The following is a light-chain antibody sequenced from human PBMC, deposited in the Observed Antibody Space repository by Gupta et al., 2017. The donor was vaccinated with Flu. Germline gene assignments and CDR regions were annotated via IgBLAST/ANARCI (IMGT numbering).Light chain of an antibody. Sequence: DIQMTQSPSTLSASVGDSVTITCRASQSVTTWLAWYQQKPGIAPKLLIYEASSLQSGVPSRFSGSGSGTEFTLTISSLQPDDFATYYCQQLNSFPYGFGQGTKLEIK. J-gene: IGKJ2*03. CDR1: QSVTTW. CDR3: QQLNSFPYG. CDR2: EAS. V-gene: IGKV1-5*03.